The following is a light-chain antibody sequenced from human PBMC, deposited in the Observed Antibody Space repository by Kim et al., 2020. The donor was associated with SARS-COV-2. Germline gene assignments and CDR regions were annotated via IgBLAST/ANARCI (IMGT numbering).Light chain of an antibody. J-gene: IGKJ2*01. CDR1: PGVNNS. CDR3: QQSYSTPYT. V-gene: IGKV1-39*01. CDR2: DAS. Sequence: SASVGDTVTITCRASPGVNNSLTWYQQKAGKAPKLRIYDASSLQRGVPSRFSGSGSGSDFILTISSLHPDDFATYHCQQSYSTPYTFGQGTKLEI.